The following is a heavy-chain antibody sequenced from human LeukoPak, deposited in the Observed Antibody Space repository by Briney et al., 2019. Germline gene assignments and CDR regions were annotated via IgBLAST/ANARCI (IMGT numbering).Heavy chain of an antibody. CDR2: IKPNSGGT. V-gene: IGHV1-2*02. CDR3: ARDIVVVSAARGFGY. D-gene: IGHD2-2*01. CDR1: GYTFTGYY. Sequence: ASVKVSCKASGYTFTGYYMHWVRQAPGQGLEWMGWIKPNSGGTNYAQKFQGRVTMTRDTSISTAYMELSRLRSDDTAVYYCARDIVVVSAARGFGYWGQGTLVTVSS. J-gene: IGHJ4*02.